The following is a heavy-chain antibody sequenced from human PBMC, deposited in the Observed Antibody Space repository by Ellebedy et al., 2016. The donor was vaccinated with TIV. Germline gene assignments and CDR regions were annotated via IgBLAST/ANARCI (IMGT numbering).Heavy chain of an antibody. J-gene: IGHJ4*02. CDR1: EFTFNTYG. CDR3: ARASTSGWYILDY. Sequence: PGGSLRLSCAASEFTFNTYGMNWVRQAPGKGLEWVALISSDGSSKSYADSVKGRFTISRDNSKNTLYLQMNSLRAEDTAVYYCARASTSGWYILDYWGQGTLVSVSS. V-gene: IGHV3-30*03. CDR2: ISSDGSSK. D-gene: IGHD6-19*01.